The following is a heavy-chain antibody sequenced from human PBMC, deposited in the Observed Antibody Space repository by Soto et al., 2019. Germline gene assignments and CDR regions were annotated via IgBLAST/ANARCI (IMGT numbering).Heavy chain of an antibody. Sequence: QVQLQESGPGLVKPSQTLSLTCTVSGGSISSGGYYWSWIRQHPGKGLEWIGYIYYSGSTYYNPSLKSRVTISVDTSKNQFSLKLSSVTAADTAVYYCARELSPLRVASGGSCYFDYWGQGTLVTVSS. D-gene: IGHD2-15*01. CDR3: ARELSPLRVASGGSCYFDY. V-gene: IGHV4-31*03. J-gene: IGHJ4*02. CDR2: IYYSGST. CDR1: GGSISSGGYY.